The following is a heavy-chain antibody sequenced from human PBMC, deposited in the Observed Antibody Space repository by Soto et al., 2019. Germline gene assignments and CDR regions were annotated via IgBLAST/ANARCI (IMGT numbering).Heavy chain of an antibody. CDR2: IRRGNSYI. CDR1: GFTFSSYG. D-gene: IGHD3-9*01. CDR3: ATQMDYNILTGYRPFDY. V-gene: IGHV3-21*01. Sequence: GGSLRLSCAASGFTFSSYGMHWVRQAPGKGLEWVSTIRRGNSYIYYADSVKGRFTVSRDNAKSSLYLQMNSLRAEDTAVYYCATQMDYNILTGYRPFDYWGQGTLVTVSS. J-gene: IGHJ4*02.